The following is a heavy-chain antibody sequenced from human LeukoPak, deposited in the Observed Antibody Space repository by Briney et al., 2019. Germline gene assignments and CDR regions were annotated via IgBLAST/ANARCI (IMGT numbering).Heavy chain of an antibody. CDR3: VRESREIRFDY. V-gene: IGHV3-74*01. CDR2: INTDGSTT. D-gene: IGHD1-26*01. Sequence: GGSLRLSCAASGFTFSSYAMHWVRQAPGKGLMGVSRINTDGSTTTYADSVKGRFTISRDNAKNTLYLQMNSLRVEDTAVYYCVRESREIRFDYWGQGILVTVSS. CDR1: GFTFSSYA. J-gene: IGHJ4*02.